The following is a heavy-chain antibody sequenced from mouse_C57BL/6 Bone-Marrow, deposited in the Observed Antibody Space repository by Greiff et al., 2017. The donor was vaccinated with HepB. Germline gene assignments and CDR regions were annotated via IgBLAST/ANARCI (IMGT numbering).Heavy chain of an antibody. CDR2: IDPENGDT. Sequence: ELHLVESGAELVRPGASVKLSCTASGFNIKDDYMHWVKQRPEQGLEWIGWIDPENGDTEYASKFQGKATITADTSSNTAYLQLSSLTSEDTAVYYCTTDDYEGFAYWGQGTLVTVSA. CDR3: TTDDYEGFAY. V-gene: IGHV14-4*01. D-gene: IGHD2-4*01. CDR1: GFNIKDDY. J-gene: IGHJ3*01.